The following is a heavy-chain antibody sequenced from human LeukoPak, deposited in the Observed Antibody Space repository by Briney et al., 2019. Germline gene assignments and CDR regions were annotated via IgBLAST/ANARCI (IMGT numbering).Heavy chain of an antibody. Sequence: GGSLRLSCAASGFTFSSSWMTWVRQAPGKGLEWVASIREDGSQKSAVDSVRGRFTIARDNSKNTLYLQMNSLRAEDTAVYYCAKDSSNGWLFDYWGQGTLVTVSS. CDR1: GFTFSSSW. CDR3: AKDSSNGWLFDY. CDR2: IREDGSQK. D-gene: IGHD3-22*01. V-gene: IGHV3-7*01. J-gene: IGHJ4*02.